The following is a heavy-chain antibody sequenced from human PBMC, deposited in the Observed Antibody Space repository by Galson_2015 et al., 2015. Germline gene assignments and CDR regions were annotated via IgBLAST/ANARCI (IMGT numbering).Heavy chain of an antibody. CDR2: ISYDGSNK. Sequence: SLRLSCAASGFTFSGYAMHWVRQAPGKGLEWVAVISYDGSNKYYADSVKGRFTISRDNSKNTLYLQMNSLRAEDTAVYYCARMSTVTTGDYWGQGTLVTVSS. CDR3: ARMSTVTTGDY. CDR1: GFTFSGYA. V-gene: IGHV3-30-3*01. J-gene: IGHJ4*02. D-gene: IGHD4-11*01.